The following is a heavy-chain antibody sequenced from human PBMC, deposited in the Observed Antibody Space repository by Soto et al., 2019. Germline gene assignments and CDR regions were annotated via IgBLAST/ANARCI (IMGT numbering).Heavy chain of an antibody. CDR3: ARFGQQLGKFDY. CDR1: GGSISSGGYS. V-gene: IGHV4-30-2*01. D-gene: IGHD6-13*01. Sequence: SETLSLTCAVSGGSISSGGYSWSWIRQPPGKGLEWIGYIYHSGSTYYNPSLKSRVTISVDRSKNQFSLKLSSVTAADTAVYYCARFGQQLGKFDYWGQGTLVTVSS. CDR2: IYHSGST. J-gene: IGHJ4*02.